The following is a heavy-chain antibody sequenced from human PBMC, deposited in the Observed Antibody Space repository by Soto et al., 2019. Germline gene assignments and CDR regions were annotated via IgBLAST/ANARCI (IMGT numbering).Heavy chain of an antibody. CDR3: AKEKDRIFDY. CDR1: GFTFDDHT. J-gene: IGHJ4*02. V-gene: IGHV3-43*01. Sequence: EVQLVVSGGLVVRPGGSLRLSCAGSGFTFDDHTMHWVRQAPGKGLEWVSLITWDAGSAFYADSVRGRFTISRDNSKNCLYLQMNSLRTEDAALYYCAKEKDRIFDYWGRGTPVTVSS. CDR2: ITWDAGSA.